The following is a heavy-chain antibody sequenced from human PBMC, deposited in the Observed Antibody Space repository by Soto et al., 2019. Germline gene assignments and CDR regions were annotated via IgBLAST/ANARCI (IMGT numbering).Heavy chain of an antibody. CDR1: GGSISSGGYS. CDR2: IYHSVST. CDR3: ARVPDY. Sequence: QLQLQESGSGLVKPSQTLSLTCAVSGGSISSGGYSWSWIRQPPGQGLEWIAYIYHSVSTYYNPSLKSRVTISVDRSKNQFSLTLSSVTAAAPAVYYCARVPDYWGQGTLVTVSS. J-gene: IGHJ4*02. V-gene: IGHV4-30-2*01.